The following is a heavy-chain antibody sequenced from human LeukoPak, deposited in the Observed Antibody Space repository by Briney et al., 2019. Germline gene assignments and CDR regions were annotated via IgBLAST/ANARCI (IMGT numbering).Heavy chain of an antibody. CDR1: GFTFSSYA. J-gene: IGHJ4*02. CDR2: ISGSGGST. V-gene: IGHV3-23*01. Sequence: GGSLRLSRAASGFTFSSYAMSWVRQAPGKGLEWVSAISGSGGSTYYADSVKGRFTISRDNSKNTLYLQMNSLRAEDTAVYYRAKVPPGIAVAGHFDYWGQGTLVTVSS. CDR3: AKVPPGIAVAGHFDY. D-gene: IGHD6-19*01.